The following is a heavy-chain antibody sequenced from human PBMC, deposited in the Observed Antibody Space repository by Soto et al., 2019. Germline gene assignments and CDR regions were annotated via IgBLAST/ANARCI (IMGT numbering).Heavy chain of an antibody. CDR1: GYTFTNYW. Sequence: GESLKISCKGSGYTFTNYWIGWVRQRPGKGLEWMGIIYPGDSDTKYNPSFQGQVTISADKSITTTYLRWTSLKASDTAIYYCAASIFYYGMDVWGQGTTVTVSS. V-gene: IGHV5-51*01. CDR2: IYPGDSDT. CDR3: AASIFYYGMDV. J-gene: IGHJ6*02.